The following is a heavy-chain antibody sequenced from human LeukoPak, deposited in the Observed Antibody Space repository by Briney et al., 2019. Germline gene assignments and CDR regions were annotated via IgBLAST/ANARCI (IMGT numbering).Heavy chain of an antibody. CDR3: ARAPKSSTIFGVVIYYYYMDV. Sequence: SETLSLTCTVSGVSISSYYWSWIRQPPGKGLEWIGYIYYSGSTNYNPSLKSRVTISVDTSKNQFSLKLSSVTAADTAVYYCARAPKSSTIFGVVIYYYYMDVWGKGTTVTVSS. CDR1: GVSISSYY. CDR2: IYYSGST. V-gene: IGHV4-59*01. J-gene: IGHJ6*03. D-gene: IGHD3-3*01.